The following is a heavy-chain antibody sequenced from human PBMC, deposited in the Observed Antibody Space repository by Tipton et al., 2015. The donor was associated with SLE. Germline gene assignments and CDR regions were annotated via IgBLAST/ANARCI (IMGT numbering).Heavy chain of an antibody. CDR2: INHSGST. J-gene: IGHJ6*03. CDR3: AIEMSAYDFWSGGDRYYYMDV. Sequence: TLSLTCAVYGGSFSGYYWSWIRQPPGKGLEWIGEINHSGSTNYNPSLKSRVTISVDTSKNHFSLKLSSVTAADTAVYYCAIEMSAYDFWSGGDRYYYMDVWGKGTTVTVSS. CDR1: GGSFSGYY. V-gene: IGHV4-34*01. D-gene: IGHD3-3*01.